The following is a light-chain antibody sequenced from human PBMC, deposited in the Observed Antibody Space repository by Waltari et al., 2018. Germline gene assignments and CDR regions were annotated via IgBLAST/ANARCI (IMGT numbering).Light chain of an antibody. Sequence: QSALTQPAHGSGSPGQAIHIPCAGTPRDIEPYNWLSWYQQHPGKPPKLIIYEGTKRPSGVSGRFSGATSGDTASLTISGLLAEDEADYYCCSCTYSSTFVFGGGTKLSVL. CDR2: EGT. V-gene: IGLV2-23*03. J-gene: IGLJ2*01. CDR3: CSCTYSSTFV. CDR1: PRDIEPYNW.